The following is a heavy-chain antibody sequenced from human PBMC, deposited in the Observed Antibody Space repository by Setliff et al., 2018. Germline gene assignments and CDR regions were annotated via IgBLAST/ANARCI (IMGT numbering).Heavy chain of an antibody. CDR1: GGSISSNY. J-gene: IGHJ5*02. V-gene: IGHV4-4*07. D-gene: IGHD6-19*01. Sequence: LSLTCTVSGGSISSNYWNWIRQPAGKGLEWIGRIYTSGTTNYNPSLKSRVTMSVDTSKNQLSLILTSVTAADTAVYYCAGSSAWPYNWFDPWGQGTLVTVSS. CDR3: AGSSAWPYNWFDP. CDR2: IYTSGTT.